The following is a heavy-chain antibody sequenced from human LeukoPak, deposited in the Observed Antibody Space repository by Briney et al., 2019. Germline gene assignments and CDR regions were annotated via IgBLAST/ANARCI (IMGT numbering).Heavy chain of an antibody. Sequence: SETLSLICAVYGGSFIDYYWSWPRQPPGKGLEWIGEIDHSGSTTYNPSLKSRVTISVDTSKNRFSLKLNSVTAADTAVYYCARGFSHWGQGTLVTVSS. J-gene: IGHJ4*02. CDR1: GGSFIDYY. CDR3: ARGFSH. V-gene: IGHV4-34*01. D-gene: IGHD3-3*01. CDR2: IDHSGST.